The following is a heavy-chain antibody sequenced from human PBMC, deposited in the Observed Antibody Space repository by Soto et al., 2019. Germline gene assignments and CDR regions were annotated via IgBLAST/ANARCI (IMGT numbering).Heavy chain of an antibody. CDR1: GYTFTSYY. Sequence: QVQLVQSGAEVKKPGASVKVSCKASGYTFTSYYMHWVRQAPGQGLEWMGIINPSGGSTSYAQKFQGRVTMTRDTSTSTVYMELSRLRSEDTAVYYCARDGYYDFWSGYYGGVWDYWGQGTLVTVSS. V-gene: IGHV1-46*01. J-gene: IGHJ4*02. CDR3: ARDGYYDFWSGYYGGVWDY. CDR2: INPSGGST. D-gene: IGHD3-3*01.